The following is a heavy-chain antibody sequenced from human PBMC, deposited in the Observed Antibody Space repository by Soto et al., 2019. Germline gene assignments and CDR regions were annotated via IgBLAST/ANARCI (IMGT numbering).Heavy chain of an antibody. CDR2: ITAFNGNT. V-gene: IGHV1-18*01. CDR3: ARISQRDFWSGYYYVFDY. D-gene: IGHD3-3*01. Sequence: QVPLVQSGAEVEKPGASVKVSYKASGYTFTDYGISWVRQAPGQGLQWMGWITAFNGNTKYAQQFQGRVTMTKDTSTSTAYVELRSLESDDTAVYYCARISQRDFWSGYYYVFDYWGQGTLVTVSS. J-gene: IGHJ4*02. CDR1: GYTFTDYG.